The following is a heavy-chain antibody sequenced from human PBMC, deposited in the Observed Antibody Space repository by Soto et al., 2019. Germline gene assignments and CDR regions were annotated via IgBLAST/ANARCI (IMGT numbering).Heavy chain of an antibody. V-gene: IGHV3-30*18. CDR2: VLHDGRVQ. CDR3: AQGVNVRSSPWSFHH. J-gene: IGHJ1*01. Sequence: QVQLVESGGGVVQPGRSLTLSCAASHFIFSNYGMHWVRQAPGRGLEWVAVVLHDGRVQFYTDSVKGRFTISRDNSKNALSLQMNCLRTEVTAVYCCAQGVNVRSSPWSFHHWGRGTLVTVSS. D-gene: IGHD6-13*01. CDR1: HFIFSNYG.